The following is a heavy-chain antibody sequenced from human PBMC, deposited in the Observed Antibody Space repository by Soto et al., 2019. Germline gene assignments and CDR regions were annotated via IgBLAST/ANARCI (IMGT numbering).Heavy chain of an antibody. Sequence: QLQLQESGSGLVKPSQTLSLTCAVSGGSISSGGYSGSWIRQPPGKGLEWIGYIYHSGSTYYHPSLKSRVTISVERSKIQFTRKLSSVTAADTAVYYCGRGGKTVTTFDYWGQGPLVTVS. D-gene: IGHD1-7*01. J-gene: IGHJ4*02. CDR3: GRGGKTVTTFDY. CDR2: IYHSGST. V-gene: IGHV4-30-2*01. CDR1: GGSISSGGYS.